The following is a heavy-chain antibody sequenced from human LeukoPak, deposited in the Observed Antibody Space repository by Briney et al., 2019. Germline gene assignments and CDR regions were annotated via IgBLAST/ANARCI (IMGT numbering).Heavy chain of an antibody. CDR2: MNPNSGNT. CDR1: GYTFTSYD. D-gene: IGHD3-10*01. J-gene: IGHJ4*02. V-gene: IGHV1-8*01. CDR3: ARAKSMYGSGSDW. Sequence: ASVKVSCQASGYTFTSYDINWVRQATGQGLEWMGWMNPNSGNTGYAQKFQGRVTMTRNTSISTAYMELSSLRSEDTAVYYCARAKSMYGSGSDWWGQGALVTVSS.